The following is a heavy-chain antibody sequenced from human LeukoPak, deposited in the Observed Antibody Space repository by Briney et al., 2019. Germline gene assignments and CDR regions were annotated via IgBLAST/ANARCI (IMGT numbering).Heavy chain of an antibody. D-gene: IGHD6-13*01. V-gene: IGHV4-34*01. J-gene: IGHJ4*02. CDR2: INHSGGT. Sequence: GSLRLSCAASGFTFSSYEMNWVRQPPGKGLEWIGEINHSGGTNYNPSLKSRVTISVDTSKNQFSLKLSSVTAADTAVYYCARAEGIAASSPSGYWGQGTLVTVSS. CDR3: ARAEGIAASSPSGY. CDR1: GFTFSSYE.